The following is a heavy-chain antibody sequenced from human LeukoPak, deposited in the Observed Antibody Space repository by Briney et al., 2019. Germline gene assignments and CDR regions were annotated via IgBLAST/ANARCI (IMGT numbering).Heavy chain of an antibody. D-gene: IGHD4-17*01. V-gene: IGHV4-59*12. CDR1: GGSISSYY. CDR3: AGGRATVILYYYYYMDV. Sequence: SETLSLTCTVSGGSISSYYWSWIRQPPGKGLEWIGYIYYSGSTYYNPSLKSRVTISVDTSKNQFSLKLSSVTAADTAVYYCAGGRATVILYYYYYMDVWGKGTTVTVSS. J-gene: IGHJ6*03. CDR2: IYYSGST.